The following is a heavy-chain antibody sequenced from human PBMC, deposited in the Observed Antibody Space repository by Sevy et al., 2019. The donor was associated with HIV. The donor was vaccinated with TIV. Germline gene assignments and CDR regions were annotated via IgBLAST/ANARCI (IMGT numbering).Heavy chain of an antibody. D-gene: IGHD5-12*01. Sequence: GGSLRLSCAASGFAFRTFWMSWVRQAPGKGLEWGANIKQDGSVKYYMDSVKGRFTISRDNAKNSLYLQMSSLTVEDTAVYYSAKSTGWICSHDVCSPYYSDSWGQGTLVTVSS. CDR3: AKSTGWICSHDVCSPYYSDS. J-gene: IGHJ4*02. CDR2: IKQDGSVK. V-gene: IGHV3-7*01. CDR1: GFAFRTFW.